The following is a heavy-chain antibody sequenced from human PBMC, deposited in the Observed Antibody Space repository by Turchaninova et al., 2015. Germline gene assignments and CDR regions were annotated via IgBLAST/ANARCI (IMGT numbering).Heavy chain of an antibody. CDR2: NNNKRNAKTK. V-gene: IGHV3-15*01. CDR1: GFSFRDAW. J-gene: IGHJ4*02. D-gene: IGHD1-1*01. Sequence: EVQLVESGGGLVQPGGSLRLSCAASGFSFRDAWLTWVRQAPGKGLQGVGRNNNKRNAKTKDDAAPEKGRITISRDESKDTLFLQMNSLTTEDTAIYYCATGDEGGGVWHDGYWGQGSLVTVSS. CDR3: ATGDEGGGVWHDGY.